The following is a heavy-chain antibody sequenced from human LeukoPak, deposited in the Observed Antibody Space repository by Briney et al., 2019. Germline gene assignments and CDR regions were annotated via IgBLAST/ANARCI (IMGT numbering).Heavy chain of an antibody. V-gene: IGHV3-21*01. CDR2: ISSSSSYI. D-gene: IGHD3-9*01. CDR3: ARDRVDDILTGYVDYFDY. Sequence: GGSLRLSCAASGFTFSSYAMSWVRQAPGKGLEWVSSISSSSSYIYYADSVKGRFTISRDNAKNSLYLQMNSLRAEDTAVYYCARDRVDDILTGYVDYFDYWGQGTLVTVSS. J-gene: IGHJ4*02. CDR1: GFTFSSYA.